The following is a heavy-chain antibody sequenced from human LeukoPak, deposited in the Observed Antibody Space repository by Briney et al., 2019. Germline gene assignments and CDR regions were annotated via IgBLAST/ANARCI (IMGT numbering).Heavy chain of an antibody. J-gene: IGHJ5*02. V-gene: IGHV4-38-2*01. D-gene: IGHD3-3*01. CDR3: APSPDTMTPVWFDP. CDR1: GISIISGYY. Sequence: KTSETLSLTCAVSGISIISGYYWGWIRQPPGKGLEWIGRSYDSGNSYYNPSLKSRVTITIATSKNQFSLKLSSVTAADTAVYYCAPSPDTMTPVWFDPWGKGTLVTVSS. CDR2: SYDSGNS.